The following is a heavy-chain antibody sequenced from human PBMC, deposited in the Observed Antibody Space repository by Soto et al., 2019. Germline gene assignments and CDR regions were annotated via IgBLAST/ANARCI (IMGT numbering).Heavy chain of an antibody. Sequence: QVQLQQSGPGLVKPSETLSLTCSVSGGSVTNHHLSWIRQPPGKGLEWMGYINYSGSTNYNPSLWRRVTMSVDRANAQFSLKLTSVTAADTAVYFCATYIGGGGGGGYWGQGTLVTVSS. CDR3: ATYIGGGGGGGY. CDR2: INYSGST. D-gene: IGHD2-21*01. J-gene: IGHJ4*02. V-gene: IGHV4-59*08. CDR1: GGSVTNHH.